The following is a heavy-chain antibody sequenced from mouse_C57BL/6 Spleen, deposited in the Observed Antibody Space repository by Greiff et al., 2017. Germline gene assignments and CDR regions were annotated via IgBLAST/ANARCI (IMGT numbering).Heavy chain of an antibody. V-gene: IGHV1-52*01. J-gene: IGHJ2*01. CDR3: ARIGGSIFDY. CDR1: GYTFTSYW. D-gene: IGHD1-1*01. Sequence: VQLQQPGAELVRPGSSVKLSCKASGYTFTSYWMHWVKQRPIQGLEWIGNIDPSDSETHYNQKFKDKATLTVDKSSSTAYMQLSILTSEDSAVYYCARIGGSIFDYWGQGTTLTVSS. CDR2: IDPSDSET.